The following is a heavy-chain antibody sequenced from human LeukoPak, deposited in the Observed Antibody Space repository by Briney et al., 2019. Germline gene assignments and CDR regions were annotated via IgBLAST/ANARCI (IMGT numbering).Heavy chain of an antibody. CDR1: GFTFSMNW. CDR3: ARGLYASGSSHDF. CDR2: IKHDGSER. J-gene: IGHJ4*02. D-gene: IGHD3-10*01. Sequence: PGGSLRLYCAASGFTFSMNWMSWVRQAAGTGLEWVANIKHDGSERHYGDSVKGRFTISRDNAENSLYLQMNSQIAEDTAVYYCARGLYASGSSHDFWRQGALVAVSS. V-gene: IGHV3-7*03.